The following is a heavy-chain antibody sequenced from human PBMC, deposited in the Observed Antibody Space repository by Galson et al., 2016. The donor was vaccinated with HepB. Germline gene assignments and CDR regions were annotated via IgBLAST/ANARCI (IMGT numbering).Heavy chain of an antibody. J-gene: IGHJ4*02. D-gene: IGHD2-21*01. CDR2: IYWDDDK. V-gene: IGHV2-5*02. CDR1: GFSLNTRGVG. Sequence: PALVKPTQTLTLTCTFSGFSLNTRGVGVGWIRQPPGKALEWLALIYWDDDKRYSPSLKSRLTITKDTSKSQVVLIMTNMDPVDTATYYCVYRPGVWFPFNYWSQGTLVTVSS. CDR3: VYRPGVWFPFNY.